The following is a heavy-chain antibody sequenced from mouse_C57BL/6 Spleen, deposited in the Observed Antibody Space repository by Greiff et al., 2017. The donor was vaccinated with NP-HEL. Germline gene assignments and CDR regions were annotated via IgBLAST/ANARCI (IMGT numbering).Heavy chain of an antibody. V-gene: IGHV1-72*01. J-gene: IGHJ2*01. CDR1: GYTFTSYW. Sequence: QVQLQQPGAELVKPGASVKLSCKASGYTFTSYWMHWVKQRPGRGLEWIGRIDPNSGGTKYNEKFKSKATLTVDKPSSTAYMQRSSLTSEDSAVYYCARGNHYGSSLYYFDYWGQGTTLTVSS. D-gene: IGHD1-1*01. CDR3: ARGNHYGSSLYYFDY. CDR2: IDPNSGGT.